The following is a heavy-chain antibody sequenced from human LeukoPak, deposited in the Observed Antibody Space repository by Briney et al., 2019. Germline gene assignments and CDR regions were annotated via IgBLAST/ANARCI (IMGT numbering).Heavy chain of an antibody. D-gene: IGHD5-18*01. V-gene: IGHV3-23*01. CDR3: ASVTPPTWIQLWSTSPYYFDY. CDR2: ISGSGGST. Sequence: GGSLRLSCAASGFTFSSYAMGWVRQAPGKGLEWVSAISGSGGSTYYADSVKGRFTISRDNSKNTLYLQMNSLRAEDTAVYYCASVTPPTWIQLWSTSPYYFDYWGQGTLVTVSS. CDR1: GFTFSSYA. J-gene: IGHJ4*02.